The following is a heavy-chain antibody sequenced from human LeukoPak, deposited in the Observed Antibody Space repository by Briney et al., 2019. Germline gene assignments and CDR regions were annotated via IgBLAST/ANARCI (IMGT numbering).Heavy chain of an antibody. CDR1: XXXFAXYW. CDR3: ARRIAGSGSDY. CDR2: IYPDDSDX. D-gene: IGHD6-13*01. V-gene: IGHV5-51*01. Sequence: GESLKISCKGXXXXFAXYWXAXVXXXXXXGLXWMGIIYPDDSDXRYSPSFQGQVTISADKSISTAYLQWSSLKASDTAMYYCARRIAGSGSDYWGQGTLVTVSS. J-gene: IGHJ4*02.